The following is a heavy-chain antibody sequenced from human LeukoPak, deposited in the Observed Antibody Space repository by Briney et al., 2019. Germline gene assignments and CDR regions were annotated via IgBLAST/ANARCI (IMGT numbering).Heavy chain of an antibody. CDR1: GGSFSGYY. Sequence: SETLSLTCAVYGGSFSGYYWSWIRQPPGKGLEWIGKINHSGSTDYNPSLKSRVTISVDTSKNQFSLKLSSVTAADTAVYYCATYYYDSSGSPIDYWGQGTLVTVSS. CDR3: ATYYYDSSGSPIDY. J-gene: IGHJ4*02. D-gene: IGHD3-22*01. V-gene: IGHV4-34*01. CDR2: INHSGST.